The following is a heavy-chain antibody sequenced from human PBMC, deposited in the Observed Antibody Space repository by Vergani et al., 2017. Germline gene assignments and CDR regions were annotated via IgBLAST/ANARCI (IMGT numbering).Heavy chain of an antibody. CDR1: GFTFDDYA. Sequence: EVQLVESGGGLVQPGRSLRLSCAASGFTFDDYAMHWVRQAPGKGLEWVSGISWNSGSIGYADSVKGRFTISRDNAKNSLYLQMNSLRAEDTAVYYCARDGGYSYAFDYWGQGTLVTVSS. CDR3: ARDGGYSYAFDY. CDR2: ISWNSGSI. D-gene: IGHD5-18*01. J-gene: IGHJ4*02. V-gene: IGHV3-9*01.